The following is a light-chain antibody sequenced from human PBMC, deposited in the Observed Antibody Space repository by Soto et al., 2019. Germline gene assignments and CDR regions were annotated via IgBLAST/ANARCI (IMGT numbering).Light chain of an antibody. Sequence: QSALTQPASVSGSPGQSITISCTGNSSDVGDYNYVSWYQQHPGKAPKLMLYDVSNRPSGISKRISGSKSGNTASLTISGLQAEDEADYYCSSYTSSSTLFGTGTKLTVL. J-gene: IGLJ1*01. V-gene: IGLV2-14*01. CDR3: SSYTSSSTL. CDR1: SSDVGDYNY. CDR2: DVS.